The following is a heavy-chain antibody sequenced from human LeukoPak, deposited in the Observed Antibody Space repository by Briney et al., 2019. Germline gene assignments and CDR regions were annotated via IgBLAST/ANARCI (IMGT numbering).Heavy chain of an antibody. CDR2: INPSGGST. V-gene: IGHV1-46*01. CDR1: GYTFTNYY. Sequence: ASVKVSCKTSGYTFTNYYMHWVRQAPGQGLEWMGIINPSGGSTSYAQKFQGRVTMTRDTSTSTVYMELSSLGSEDTAVYYCAREGLYDSSGYSVDYWGQGTLVTVSS. D-gene: IGHD3-22*01. CDR3: AREGLYDSSGYSVDY. J-gene: IGHJ4*02.